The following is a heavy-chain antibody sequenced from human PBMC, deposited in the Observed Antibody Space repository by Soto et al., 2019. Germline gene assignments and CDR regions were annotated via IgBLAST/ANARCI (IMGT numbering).Heavy chain of an antibody. Sequence: SQTLSLTFAISGDSVSSNSAAWNWIRQSPSRGLEWLGRTYYRSKWYNDYAVSVKSRIVINPDTSQNQSSMHLNSVTPEDTAVYYCAKITMVRGLIIGDWFDPWGQGILVTVSS. CDR2: TYYRSKWYN. V-gene: IGHV6-1*01. CDR3: AKITMVRGLIIGDWFDP. CDR1: GDSVSSNSAA. J-gene: IGHJ5*02. D-gene: IGHD3-10*01.